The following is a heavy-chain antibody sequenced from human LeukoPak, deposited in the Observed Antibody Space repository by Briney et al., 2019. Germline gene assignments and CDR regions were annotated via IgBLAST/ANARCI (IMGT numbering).Heavy chain of an antibody. J-gene: IGHJ3*02. CDR2: ISSSSSYI. CDR3: ARDRSSSAYYSDDAFDI. V-gene: IGHV3-21*01. Sequence: GGSLRLSCAASGFTFSNYNINWVRPAPGKGLEWVSSISSSSSYIYYADSVKGRFTISRDNAKNSLYLQMNSLRAEDTAVYYCARDRSSSAYYSDDAFDIWGQGTMVTVSS. CDR1: GFTFSNYN. D-gene: IGHD1-26*01.